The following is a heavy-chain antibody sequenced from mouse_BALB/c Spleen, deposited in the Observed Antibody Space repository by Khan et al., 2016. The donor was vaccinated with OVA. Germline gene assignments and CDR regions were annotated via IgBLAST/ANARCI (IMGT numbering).Heavy chain of an antibody. D-gene: IGHD1-1*01. J-gene: IGHJ4*01. V-gene: IGHV1S41*01. CDR2: IGPGSSNT. Sequence: DLVKPGTSVKLSCKASGYTFTSYWINWIKQRPGQGLEWIGRIGPGSSNTYYNEMFKGKAALTVDKYSTTAYIQFSSLSSEDSAVYFCARENYYGRTYYAMDYWGQGTSVTVSA. CDR3: ARENYYGRTYYAMDY. CDR1: GYTFTSYW.